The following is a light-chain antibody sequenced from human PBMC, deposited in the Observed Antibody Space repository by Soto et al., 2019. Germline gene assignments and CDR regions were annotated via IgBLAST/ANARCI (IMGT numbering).Light chain of an antibody. CDR2: FDI. Sequence: QAVVTQPPSVSAAPGQKVTIPWSGRSPNIGGNSVSWYEQLPGTASKRLISFDIKRPSGIPYRFSCSKSGMAATLAITGLQAGDEADYYIRSWYSSLSAYVFGTGTKATVL. CDR1: SPNIGGNS. CDR3: RSWYSSLSAYV. V-gene: IGLV1-51*01. J-gene: IGLJ1*01.